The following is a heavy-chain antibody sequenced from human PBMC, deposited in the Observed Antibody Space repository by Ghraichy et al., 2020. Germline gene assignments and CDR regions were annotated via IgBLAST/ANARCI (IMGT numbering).Heavy chain of an antibody. Sequence: LSLTCAASGFTFSSYWMSWVRQAPGKGLEWVANIKQDGSEKYYVDSVKGRFTISRDNAKNSLSLQMNSLRAEDTAVYYCARVNEDSSGYYPYYFDYWGQGTLVTVSS. CDR1: GFTFSSYW. V-gene: IGHV3-7*03. D-gene: IGHD3-22*01. J-gene: IGHJ4*02. CDR3: ARVNEDSSGYYPYYFDY. CDR2: IKQDGSEK.